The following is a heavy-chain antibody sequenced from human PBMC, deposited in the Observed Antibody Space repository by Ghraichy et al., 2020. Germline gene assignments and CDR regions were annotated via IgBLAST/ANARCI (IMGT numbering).Heavy chain of an antibody. J-gene: IGHJ6*02. Sequence: ASVKVSCKTSGYTFTSYDISWVRQAPGQGLEWMGWISTYNGNTNYAQKLQGRVTMTTDTSTSTAYMELRSLRSDDTAVYYCARVRLRIAAAGDYAMDVWGQGTTVTVSS. CDR2: ISTYNGNT. D-gene: IGHD6-13*01. V-gene: IGHV1-18*01. CDR1: GYTFTSYD. CDR3: ARVRLRIAAAGDYAMDV.